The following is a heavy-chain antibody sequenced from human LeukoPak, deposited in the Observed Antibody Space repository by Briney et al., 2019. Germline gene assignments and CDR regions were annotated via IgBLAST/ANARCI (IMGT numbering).Heavy chain of an antibody. CDR3: AKIWTMIVVVIPDAFDI. J-gene: IGHJ3*02. V-gene: IGHV3-23*01. CDR1: GYSISSGYY. Sequence: PSETLSLTCIVAGYSISSGYYWGWIRQAPGKGLEWVSAISGSGGSTYYADSVKGRFTISRDNSKNTLYLQMNSLRAEDTAVYYCAKIWTMIVVVIPDAFDIWGQGTMVTVSS. D-gene: IGHD3-22*01. CDR2: ISGSGGST.